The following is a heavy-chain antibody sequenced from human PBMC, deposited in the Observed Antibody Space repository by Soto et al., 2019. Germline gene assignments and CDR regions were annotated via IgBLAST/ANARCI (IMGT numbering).Heavy chain of an antibody. V-gene: IGHV4-59*01. CDR1: GGSISSYY. D-gene: IGHD3-10*01. Sequence: SETLSLACTVSGGSISSYYWSWIRQPPGKGLEWIGYIYYSGSTNYNPSLKSRVTISVDTSKNQFSLKLSSVTAADTAVYYCAKNYGNTFDIWGQGTMVTVS. J-gene: IGHJ3*02. CDR2: IYYSGST. CDR3: AKNYGNTFDI.